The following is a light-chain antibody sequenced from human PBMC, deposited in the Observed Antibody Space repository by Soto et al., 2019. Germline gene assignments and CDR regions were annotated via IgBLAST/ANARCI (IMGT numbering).Light chain of an antibody. V-gene: IGKV1-39*01. CDR3: QQSYSPPPIT. J-gene: IGKJ5*01. Sequence: DIQMTQSPSSLSASVGDRVTITCRASQSIGRFLNWYQQKPGKAPALLIFAASSLQSGVPSRFSGSGSGTDFPLTISGMQPEDFATYYCQQSYSPPPITFGQGTRLEIK. CDR2: AAS. CDR1: QSIGRF.